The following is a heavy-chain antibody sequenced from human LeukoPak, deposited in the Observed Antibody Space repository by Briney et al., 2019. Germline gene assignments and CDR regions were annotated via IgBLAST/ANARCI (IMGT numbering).Heavy chain of an antibody. CDR2: IWYDGSNK. CDR1: GFTFSSYG. V-gene: IGHV3-33*08. D-gene: IGHD3-22*01. J-gene: IGHJ3*02. CDR3: ASHYYDSSGYSPPDAFDI. Sequence: GGSLRLPCAASGFTFSSYGMHWVRQAPGKGLEWVVVIWYDGSNKYYADSVKGRFTISRDNSKNTLYLQMNSLRAEDTAVYYCASHYYDSSGYSPPDAFDIWGQGTMVTVSS.